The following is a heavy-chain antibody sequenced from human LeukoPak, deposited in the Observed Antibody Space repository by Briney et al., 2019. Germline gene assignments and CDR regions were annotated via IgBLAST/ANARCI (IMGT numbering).Heavy chain of an antibody. CDR3: SRALLSFRELLDY. D-gene: IGHD3-10*01. CDR2: INHSGST. J-gene: IGHJ4*02. CDR1: GGSFSGYY. V-gene: IGHV4-34*01. Sequence: PSETLSLTCAVYGGSFSGYYWSWLRQPAGKGLEWIVGINHSGSTNYNPSLKSRVTISVDTSNNQFSLNLSSLTAADMAVYECSRALLSFRELLDYWAQGKVVTVSS.